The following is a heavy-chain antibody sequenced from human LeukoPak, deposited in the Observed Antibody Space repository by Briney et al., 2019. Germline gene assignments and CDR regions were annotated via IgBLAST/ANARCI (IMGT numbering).Heavy chain of an antibody. V-gene: IGHV3-11*05. CDR1: GFTFSDYY. J-gene: IGHJ5*02. D-gene: IGHD2-21*01. Sequence: GGSLRLSCAASGFTFSDYYMSWLRQAPGKGLEWVTYISSSSNYASYADSVKGRYTTSRDNAKRSLYLQMNSLRAEDTAVYYCARDLRSCSGGECYEYKWFDPWGQGTLVTVSS. CDR2: ISSSSNYA. CDR3: ARDLRSCSGGECYEYKWFDP.